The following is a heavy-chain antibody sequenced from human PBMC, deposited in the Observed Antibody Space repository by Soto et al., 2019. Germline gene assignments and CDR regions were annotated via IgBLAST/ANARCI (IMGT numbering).Heavy chain of an antibody. CDR3: ARVGPREHTYYDFWSGYYRREGSAFDI. CDR2: IYYSGST. CDR1: GGSISSYY. V-gene: IGHV4-59*01. D-gene: IGHD3-3*01. Sequence: QVQLQESGPGLVKPSETLSLTCTVSGGSISSYYWSWIRQPPGKGLEWIGYIYYSGSTNYNPSLKSRVTISVDTSKNQFSLKLSSVTAADTAVYYCARVGPREHTYYDFWSGYYRREGSAFDIWGQGTMVTVSS. J-gene: IGHJ3*02.